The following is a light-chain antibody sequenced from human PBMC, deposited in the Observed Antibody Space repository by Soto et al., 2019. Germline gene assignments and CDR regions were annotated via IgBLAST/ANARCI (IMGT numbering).Light chain of an antibody. Sequence: EIVLTQSPGTLSLSPGERATLSCRASQSISSNYLAWYQQNIGQAPRLFIYGASSRATGIPDRFSGSGSGTDFTLTISSLEPEDFAVYYCQQRSNWPPTWTFGQGTKVEVK. CDR3: QQRSNWPPTWT. V-gene: IGKV3D-20*02. CDR2: GAS. CDR1: QSISSNY. J-gene: IGKJ1*01.